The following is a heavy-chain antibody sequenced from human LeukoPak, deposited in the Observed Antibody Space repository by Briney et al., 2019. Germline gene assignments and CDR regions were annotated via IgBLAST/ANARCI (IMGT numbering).Heavy chain of an antibody. J-gene: IGHJ4*02. CDR3: AREPSGFGVVTLDY. V-gene: IGHV3-30-3*01. CDR2: IPYDGSNK. D-gene: IGHD3-3*01. Sequence: PGRSLRLSCAASGFTFSSYAMHWVRQAPGKGLEWVAVIPYDGSNKYYADSVKGRFTISRDNSKNTLYLQMNSLRAEDTAVYYCAREPSGFGVVTLDYWGQGTLVTVSS. CDR1: GFTFSSYA.